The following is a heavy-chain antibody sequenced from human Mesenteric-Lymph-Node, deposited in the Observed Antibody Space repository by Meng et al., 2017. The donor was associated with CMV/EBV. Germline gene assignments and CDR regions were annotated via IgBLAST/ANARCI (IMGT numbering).Heavy chain of an antibody. V-gene: IGHV1-69*04. Sequence: KTAGGTFSSYAISWVRQAPGQELEWMGRIIPILNIANYAQKFQGRVTIIADKSTNTAYMELSSLRSEDTAVYYCARDSVGGYSYGLDYWGQGTLVTVSS. CDR1: GGTFSSYA. J-gene: IGHJ4*02. CDR2: IIPILNIA. CDR3: ARDSVGGYSYGLDY. D-gene: IGHD5-18*01.